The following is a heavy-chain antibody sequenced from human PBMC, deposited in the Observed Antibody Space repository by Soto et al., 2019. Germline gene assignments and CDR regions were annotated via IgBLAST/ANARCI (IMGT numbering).Heavy chain of an antibody. CDR1: GFTFRDYY. CDR3: ARVAAVGIYYFDY. J-gene: IGHJ4*02. V-gene: IGHV3-11*01. CDR2: ISGSTTGI. D-gene: IGHD6-13*01. Sequence: QVQLVESGGGLVKPGGSLRLSCAASGFTFRDYYMAWIRQAPGKGLESISYISGSTTGIYYADSVKGRFTISRDNAETTLYLQLSGLRAEDTAVYYCARVAAVGIYYFDYWGQGTLVTVSS.